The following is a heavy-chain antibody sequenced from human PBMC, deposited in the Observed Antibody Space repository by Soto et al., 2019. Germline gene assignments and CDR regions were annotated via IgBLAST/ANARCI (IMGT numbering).Heavy chain of an antibody. J-gene: IGHJ1*01. CDR2: IYHSGST. Sequence: SETLSLTCAVSSGSISSSNWWSWVRQPPGKGLEWIGEIYHSGSTNYNPSLKSRVTISVDKSKNQFSLKLSSVTAADTAVYYCATVVVVAATGYFQHWGQGTLVTVSS. V-gene: IGHV4-4*02. D-gene: IGHD2-15*01. CDR3: ATVVVVAATGYFQH. CDR1: SGSISSSNW.